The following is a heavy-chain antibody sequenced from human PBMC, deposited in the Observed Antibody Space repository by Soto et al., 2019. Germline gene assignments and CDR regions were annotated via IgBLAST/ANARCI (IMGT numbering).Heavy chain of an antibody. Sequence: GGSLRLSCAASGFTFSNYGMHWVRQAPGKGLEWVAVISYDGSNKYYADSVKGRFTISRGNSKNTLYLQMNSLRAEDTAVYYCAKDLCSWSYLFDAFDIWGQGTMVTVSS. V-gene: IGHV3-30*18. CDR3: AKDLCSWSYLFDAFDI. CDR1: GFTFSNYG. J-gene: IGHJ3*02. CDR2: ISYDGSNK. D-gene: IGHD1-26*01.